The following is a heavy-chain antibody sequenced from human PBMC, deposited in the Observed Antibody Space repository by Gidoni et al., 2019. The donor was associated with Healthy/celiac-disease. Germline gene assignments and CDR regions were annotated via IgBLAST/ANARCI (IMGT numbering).Heavy chain of an antibody. D-gene: IGHD2-2*01. CDR1: GGSISSSSYY. V-gene: IGHV4-39*01. Sequence: QLQLQESGPGLVKPSETLSLTGTVSGGSISSSSYYWGWIRQPPGKGLEWIGSIYYSGSTYYNPSLKSRVTISVDTSKNQFSLKLSSVTAADTAVYYCARGIVVVPAASTNFDYWGQGTLVTVSS. CDR2: IYYSGST. CDR3: ARGIVVVPAASTNFDY. J-gene: IGHJ4*02.